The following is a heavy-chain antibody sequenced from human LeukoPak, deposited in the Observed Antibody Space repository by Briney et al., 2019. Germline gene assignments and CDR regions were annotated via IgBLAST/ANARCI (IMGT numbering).Heavy chain of an antibody. CDR1: GYSFTSYW. CDR3: ARHLITVTYWFDP. J-gene: IGHJ5*02. D-gene: IGHD4-17*01. Sequence: GESLKISCKGSGYSFTSYWISWVRQMPGKGLEWMGRIDPSDSYTNYSPSFQGHVTISADKSISTAYLQWSSLKASDTAMYYCARHLITVTYWFDPWGQGTLDTVSS. CDR2: IDPSDSYT. V-gene: IGHV5-10-1*01.